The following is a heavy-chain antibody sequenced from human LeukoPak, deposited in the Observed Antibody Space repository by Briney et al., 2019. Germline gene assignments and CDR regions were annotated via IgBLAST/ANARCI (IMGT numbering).Heavy chain of an antibody. CDR3: ATAPRPTYYYDSSGLYFDY. V-gene: IGHV1-24*01. D-gene: IGHD3-22*01. CDR1: GYTFTGYY. Sequence: ASVKVSCKASGYTFTGYYMHWVRQAPGKGLEWMGGFDPEDGETIYAQKFQGRVAMTEDTSTDTAYMELSSLRSEDTAVYYCATAPRPTYYYDSSGLYFDYWGQGTLVTVSS. CDR2: FDPEDGET. J-gene: IGHJ4*02.